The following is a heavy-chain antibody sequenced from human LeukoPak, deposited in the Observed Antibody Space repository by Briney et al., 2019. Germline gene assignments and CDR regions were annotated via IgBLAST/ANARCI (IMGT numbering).Heavy chain of an antibody. CDR3: AREQYYYDCSGPFDY. V-gene: IGHV1-69*13. J-gene: IGHJ4*02. CDR2: IIPIFGTA. Sequence: SVKVSCKASGGTFSSYAISWVRQAPGQGLEWMGGIIPIFGTANYAQKFQGRVTITADESTSTAYMELSSLRSEDTAVYYCAREQYYYDCSGPFDYWGQGTLVTVSS. CDR1: GGTFSSYA. D-gene: IGHD3-22*01.